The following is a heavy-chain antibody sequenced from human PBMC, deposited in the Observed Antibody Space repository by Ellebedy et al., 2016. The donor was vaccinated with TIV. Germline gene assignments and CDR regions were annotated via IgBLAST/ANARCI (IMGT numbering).Heavy chain of an antibody. Sequence: GESLKISCAASGFTFSTYGMHWVRQAPGKGLEWVAFIRYDGANKYYADSVKGRFTISRDNSKNTLYLQMNSLRPEDTAVYYCARDPFYGGNSGYFDLWGRGTLVTVSS. CDR1: GFTFSTYG. J-gene: IGHJ2*01. CDR3: ARDPFYGGNSGYFDL. D-gene: IGHD4-23*01. CDR2: IRYDGANK. V-gene: IGHV3-30*02.